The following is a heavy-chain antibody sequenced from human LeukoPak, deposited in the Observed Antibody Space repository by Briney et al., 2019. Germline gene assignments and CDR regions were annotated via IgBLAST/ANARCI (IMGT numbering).Heavy chain of an antibody. CDR1: GFTFSSYS. D-gene: IGHD3-9*01. J-gene: IGHJ5*02. Sequence: GGSLRLSCAASGFTFSSYSLNWVRQAPGKGLERVSYISSSGSNIDYADSVKGRFTIYRDNGKNSLFLQMNSLRVEDTAVYYCARTAFDWSQVGGNWFDPWGQGTLVTVSS. CDR2: ISSSGSNI. V-gene: IGHV3-48*03. CDR3: ARTAFDWSQVGGNWFDP.